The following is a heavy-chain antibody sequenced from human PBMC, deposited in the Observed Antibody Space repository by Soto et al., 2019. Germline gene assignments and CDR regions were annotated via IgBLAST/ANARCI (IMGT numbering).Heavy chain of an antibody. D-gene: IGHD2-15*01. CDR3: ARESRYCSGGSCYFLPGIDY. J-gene: IGHJ4*02. CDR1: GGTFSSHC. CDR2: IIPIFGTA. Sequence: SVRVSCKASGGTFSSHCITWVRQAPGQGLEWMGGIIPIFGTANYAQKFQGRVTITADESTSTAYMELSSLRSEDTAVYYCARESRYCSGGSCYFLPGIDYWGQGTLVTVS. V-gene: IGHV1-69*13.